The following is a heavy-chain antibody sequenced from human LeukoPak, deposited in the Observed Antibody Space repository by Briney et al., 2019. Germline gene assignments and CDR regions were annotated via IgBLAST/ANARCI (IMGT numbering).Heavy chain of an antibody. D-gene: IGHD3-22*01. CDR3: AKDGRITMIVVVINSGAFDM. J-gene: IGHJ3*02. Sequence: GGSLRLSCAASGVTFSSYGMHWVRQAPGKGLEWVAVISYDGSNKYYADSVSGRFTFSRDNSKNTLYLQMNSLRAEDTAVYYCAKDGRITMIVVVINSGAFDMWGQGTMVTVSS. CDR1: GVTFSSYG. V-gene: IGHV3-30*18. CDR2: ISYDGSNK.